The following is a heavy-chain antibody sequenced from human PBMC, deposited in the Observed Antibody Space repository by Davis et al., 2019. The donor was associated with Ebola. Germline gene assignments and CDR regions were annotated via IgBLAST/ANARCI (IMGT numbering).Heavy chain of an antibody. D-gene: IGHD1-1*01. CDR1: RFTFSDYY. V-gene: IGHV3-11*06. CDR3: ARTTTDYYYGLDV. Sequence: GGSLRLSCAASRFTFSDYYMSWIRQAPGKGLEWVSYFSSSSSYTNNADSVKGRFTISRDNSKNTLYLQMNSVRAEDTAVYYCARTTTDYYYGLDVWGHGTTVTVSS. CDR2: FSSSSSYT. J-gene: IGHJ6*02.